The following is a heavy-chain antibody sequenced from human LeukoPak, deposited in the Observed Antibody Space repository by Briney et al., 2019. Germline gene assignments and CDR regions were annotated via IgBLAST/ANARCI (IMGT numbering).Heavy chain of an antibody. J-gene: IGHJ3*02. CDR1: GYTFTGYA. V-gene: IGHV1-3*01. Sequence: APVKVSCKASGYTFTGYAMHWVRQAPGQRLEWMGWINAGNGHTKYSQKFQGRVTITRDTSASTAYMELSSLRSEDTAVYYCASTSYSSSGDAFDIWGQGTMVTVSS. D-gene: IGHD6-13*01. CDR2: INAGNGHT. CDR3: ASTSYSSSGDAFDI.